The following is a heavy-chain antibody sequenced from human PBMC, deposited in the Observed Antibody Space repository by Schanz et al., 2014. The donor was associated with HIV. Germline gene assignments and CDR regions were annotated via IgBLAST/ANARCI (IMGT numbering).Heavy chain of an antibody. Sequence: EVQLVESGGGLVQPGGSLRLSCVASGVTFSNYWMTWVRHVSGKGLEWVANIKQDGTEMYYVDSVKGRFTISRDNAKNSLYLQMSSLRVEDTAVYYCTRAGGVYSEGAYWGPGTLVTVSA. CDR1: GVTFSNYW. J-gene: IGHJ4*02. D-gene: IGHD2-8*02. CDR2: IKQDGTEM. V-gene: IGHV3-7*04. CDR3: TRAGGVYSEGAY.